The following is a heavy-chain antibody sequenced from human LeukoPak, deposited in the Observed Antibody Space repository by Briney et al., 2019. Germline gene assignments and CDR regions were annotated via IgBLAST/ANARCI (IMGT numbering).Heavy chain of an antibody. CDR2: ISGSGGST. J-gene: IGHJ5*02. CDR3: AKGPRTVELRWFDP. Sequence: PGGSLRLSCAASGFTLSSDGMNWVRQAPGKGLEWVSAISGSGGSTYYADSVKGRFTISRDNSKNTLYLQMNSLRAEDTAVYYCAKGPRTVELRWFDPWGQGTLVTVSS. V-gene: IGHV3-23*01. CDR1: GFTLSSDG. D-gene: IGHD1-7*01.